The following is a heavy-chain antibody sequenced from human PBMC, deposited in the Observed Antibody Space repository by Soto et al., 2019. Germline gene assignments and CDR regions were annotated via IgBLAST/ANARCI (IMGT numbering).Heavy chain of an antibody. J-gene: IGHJ3*02. Sequence: GASLKVSCRASGYTLTGYYVQGVREAAGQGLEWMGWITPNSGGTNYAQKFRGWVTMTRDTSIRPAYMELSRLTSDDTAVYYCARSSGSDSAFAIWGQGTMVTVSS. CDR2: ITPNSGGT. V-gene: IGHV1-2*04. CDR3: ARSSGSDSAFAI. CDR1: GYTLTGYY. D-gene: IGHD3-10*01.